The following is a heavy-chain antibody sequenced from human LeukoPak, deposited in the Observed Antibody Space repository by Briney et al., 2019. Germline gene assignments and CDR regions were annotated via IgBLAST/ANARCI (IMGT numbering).Heavy chain of an antibody. CDR2: ISGSGGST. V-gene: IGHV3-23*01. J-gene: IGHJ5*02. D-gene: IGHD1-1*01. Sequence: GGTLRLSCAASGFTFSSYGMSWVRQAPGKGLEWVSAISGSGGSTYYADSVKDRFTISRDNSKNTLYLQMNSLRAEDTAVYYCSKDRTGTTGRDWVDPWGQGTLVTVSS. CDR3: SKDRTGTTGRDWVDP. CDR1: GFTFSSYG.